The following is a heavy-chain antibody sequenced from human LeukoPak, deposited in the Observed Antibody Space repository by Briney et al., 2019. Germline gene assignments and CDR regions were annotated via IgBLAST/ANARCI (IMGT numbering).Heavy chain of an antibody. J-gene: IGHJ4*02. Sequence: GGSLRLSCAASGFTFSSHAMGWVRQAPGKGLEWVSSIIANGGSTYYGDSVKGRFTISRDNSKNTLYLQMNSLRAEDTAVYYCARDHPIGRRSGIRKYYFDYWGQGTLVTVSS. CDR3: ARDHPIGRRSGIRKYYFDY. D-gene: IGHD2/OR15-2a*01. CDR2: IIANGGST. CDR1: GFTFSSHA. V-gene: IGHV3-23*01.